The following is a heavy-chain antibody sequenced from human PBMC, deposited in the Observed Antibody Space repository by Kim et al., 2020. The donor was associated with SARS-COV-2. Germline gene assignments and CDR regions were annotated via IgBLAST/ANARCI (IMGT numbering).Heavy chain of an antibody. CDR2: ISAYNGNT. CDR3: ARTDWAGYSSSWSTHYYYYGMDV. Sequence: ASVKVSCKASGYTFTSYGISWVRQAPGQGLEWMGWISAYNGNTNYAQKLQGRVTMTTDTSTSTAYMELRSLRSDDTAVYYCARTDWAGYSSSWSTHYYYYGMDVWGQGTTVTVSS. V-gene: IGHV1-18*01. J-gene: IGHJ6*02. D-gene: IGHD6-13*01. CDR1: GYTFTSYG.